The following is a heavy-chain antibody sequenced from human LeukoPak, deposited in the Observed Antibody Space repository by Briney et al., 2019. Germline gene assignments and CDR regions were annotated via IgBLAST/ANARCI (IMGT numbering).Heavy chain of an antibody. CDR2: IYYSGST. D-gene: IGHD4-17*01. Sequence: SETLSRTCTVSGGSISSYYWSWIRQPPGKGLEWIGYIYYSGSTNYNPSLKSRVTISVDTSKNQFSLKLSSVTAADTAVYYCARGISTVIKDYYYYYMDVWGKGTTVTVSS. CDR3: ARGISTVIKDYYYYYMDV. V-gene: IGHV4-59*01. J-gene: IGHJ6*03. CDR1: GGSISSYY.